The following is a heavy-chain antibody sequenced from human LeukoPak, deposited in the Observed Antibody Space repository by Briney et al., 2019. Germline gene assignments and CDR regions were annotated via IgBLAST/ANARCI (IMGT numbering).Heavy chain of an antibody. CDR1: GGSFSGYY. Sequence: SETLSLTCAVYGGSFSGYYWSWIRQPPGKGLEWIGEINHSGSTNYNPSLKSRVTISVDTSKNQFSLKLSSVTAADTAVYYCARGDFWSGYIGPFDYWGQGTLVTVSS. CDR2: INHSGST. D-gene: IGHD3-3*01. V-gene: IGHV4-34*01. J-gene: IGHJ4*02. CDR3: ARGDFWSGYIGPFDY.